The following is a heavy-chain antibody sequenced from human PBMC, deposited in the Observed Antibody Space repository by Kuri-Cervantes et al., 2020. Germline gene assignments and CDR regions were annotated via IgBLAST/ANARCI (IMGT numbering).Heavy chain of an antibody. Sequence: LSLTCAASGFTFSSYAMNWVRQAPGKGLEWVSDISNSGGSTHYADSVKGRFTISRDNSKNTLYLQMNSLRAEDTAVYYCAKSPGDYTNFDYWGQGTLVTVSS. J-gene: IGHJ4*02. D-gene: IGHD4-11*01. V-gene: IGHV3-23*01. CDR2: ISNSGGST. CDR3: AKSPGDYTNFDY. CDR1: GFTFSSYA.